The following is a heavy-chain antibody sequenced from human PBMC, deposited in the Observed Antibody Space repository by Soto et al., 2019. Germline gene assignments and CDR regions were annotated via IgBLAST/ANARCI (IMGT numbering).Heavy chain of an antibody. Sequence: SVIQSLTCTVIGDYVSCNQYYLSWKRHRPGKGLEWIGYIHYSGDSYDNPSLTSRITMSMDVSKNQFSLNLRSVTAADTAIYYCARDVNDSSGSQVFAYWGQGTLVTVSS. D-gene: IGHD3-22*01. CDR3: ARDVNDSSGSQVFAY. V-gene: IGHV4-31*03. CDR2: IHYSGDS. CDR1: GDYVSCNQYY. J-gene: IGHJ4*02.